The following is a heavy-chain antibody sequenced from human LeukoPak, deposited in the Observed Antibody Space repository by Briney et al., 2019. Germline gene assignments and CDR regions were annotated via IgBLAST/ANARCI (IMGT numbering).Heavy chain of an antibody. Sequence: GGSLRLSCAASGFTFSSYGMSWVRQAPGKGLEWVSAISGSGGSTYYADSVKGRFTISRDNSKNTLYLQMNSLRAEDTAVYYCAKDQLYYYDTSAFYYWGQGTLVTVSS. CDR1: GFTFSSYG. CDR3: AKDQLYYYDTSAFYY. CDR2: ISGSGGST. V-gene: IGHV3-23*01. J-gene: IGHJ4*02. D-gene: IGHD3-22*01.